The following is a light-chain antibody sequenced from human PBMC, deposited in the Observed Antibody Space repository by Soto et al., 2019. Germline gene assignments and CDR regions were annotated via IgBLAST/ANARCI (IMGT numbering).Light chain of an antibody. CDR3: QKYNSAPLT. CDR2: AAS. V-gene: IGKV1-27*01. CDR1: QGISNY. J-gene: IGKJ5*01. Sequence: HITQSPSSPSASVGDRVTITCRASQGISNYLAWYQQKPGKVPKLLIYAASTLHPGVPSRFSGSGSGTDFTLTISSLQPEDVATYYCQKYNSAPLTFGPGTRLEIK.